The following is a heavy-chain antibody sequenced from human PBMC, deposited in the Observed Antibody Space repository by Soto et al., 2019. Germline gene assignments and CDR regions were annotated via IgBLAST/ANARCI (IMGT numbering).Heavy chain of an antibody. CDR1: GGSVSSGSYY. V-gene: IGHV4-61*01. Sequence: SETLSLTCTVSGGSVSSGSYYWSWIRHPPGKGLEWLGYIYYSGSTNYNPSLKSRVTISVDTSKNQFSLKLSSVTAADTAVYYCARDRKAAPTDYYHYGMDVWGQGTTVTVSS. CDR2: IYYSGST. D-gene: IGHD6-6*01. J-gene: IGHJ6*02. CDR3: ARDRKAAPTDYYHYGMDV.